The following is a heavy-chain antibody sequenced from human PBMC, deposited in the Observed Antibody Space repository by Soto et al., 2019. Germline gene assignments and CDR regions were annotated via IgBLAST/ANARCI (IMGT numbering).Heavy chain of an antibody. J-gene: IGHJ4*02. CDR2: ISGNGGTR. CDR3: AKDRVYNYGFYDS. D-gene: IGHD5-18*01. CDR1: GFTFSSYA. Sequence: EVQLLESGGGLVQPGGSLRLSCAASGFTFSSYAMSWVRQAPGKGLEGVSAISGNGGTRYYADSVKGRFTISRDNSKNTLYLQMNSLRAEATAVYYCAKDRVYNYGFYDSWGQGPLVTVPS. V-gene: IGHV3-23*01.